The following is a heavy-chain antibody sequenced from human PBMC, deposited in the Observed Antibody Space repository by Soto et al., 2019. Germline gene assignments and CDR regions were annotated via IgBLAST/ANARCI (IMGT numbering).Heavy chain of an antibody. Sequence: GGSLRLSCTASGFTFNRYWMHWVRQVPGEGPVWVSRINEGGSDTSYADSVRGRFTISRDNARNKLFLQMNSLRAEDMAIYYCARGADDPGSYYYYYYLDVWGKGTTVTVSS. D-gene: IGHD3-10*01. V-gene: IGHV3-74*01. CDR3: ARGADDPGSYYYYYYLDV. J-gene: IGHJ6*03. CDR1: GFTFNRYW. CDR2: INEGGSDT.